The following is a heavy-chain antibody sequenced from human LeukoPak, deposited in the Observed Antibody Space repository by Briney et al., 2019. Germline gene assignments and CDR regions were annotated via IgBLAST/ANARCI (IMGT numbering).Heavy chain of an antibody. CDR2: TYYSGST. J-gene: IGHJ4*02. V-gene: IGHV4-4*02. CDR1: GGSINTSNW. Sequence: SGTLSLTCAISGGSINTSNWWSWVRQPPGKGLEWIGSTYYSGSTYYNPSLKSRVTISVDTSKNQFSLQLNSVTPEDTAVYYCARDGGSSWYYFDYWGQGTLVTVSS. CDR3: ARDGGSSWYYFDY. D-gene: IGHD6-13*01.